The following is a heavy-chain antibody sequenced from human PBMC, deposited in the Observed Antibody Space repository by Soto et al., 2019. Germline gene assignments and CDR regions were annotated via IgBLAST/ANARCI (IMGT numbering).Heavy chain of an antibody. CDR2: IIPIVETP. CDR3: ARLSRPNYYDTSGFFKDNWFDP. D-gene: IGHD3-22*01. J-gene: IGHJ5*02. V-gene: IGHV1-69*13. Sequence: SVKVSCKASGGTFNSYDINWVRQAPGQGLEWMGGIIPIVETPKYAQKFQGRVTTTADESTNTVYMELSSLRSEDTAMYYCARLSRPNYYDTSGFFKDNWFDPWGQGXLVTVYS. CDR1: GGTFNSYD.